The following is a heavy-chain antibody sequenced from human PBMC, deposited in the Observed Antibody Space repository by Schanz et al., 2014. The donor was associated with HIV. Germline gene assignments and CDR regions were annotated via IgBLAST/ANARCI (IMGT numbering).Heavy chain of an antibody. J-gene: IGHJ6*02. D-gene: IGHD3-3*01. CDR2: ISGTGGST. CDR1: GFMFRNYA. CDR3: ARPDYDFWVDV. V-gene: IGHV3-23*01. Sequence: EVQLLESGGGLAQPGGSLRLSCVASGFMFRNYAMSWVRQAPGKGLEWVSFISGTGGSTYYTDSVKGRFTISRDNFKDTLYLQMNSLRAEDTAVYYCARPDYDFWVDVWGQGTTVTVSS.